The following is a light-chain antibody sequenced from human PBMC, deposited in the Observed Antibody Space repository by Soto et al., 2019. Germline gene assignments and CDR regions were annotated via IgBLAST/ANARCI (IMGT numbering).Light chain of an antibody. CDR3: CSSETRTTSGV. CDR2: EGS. J-gene: IGLJ2*01. V-gene: IGLV2-23*01. Sequence: QSALTQPASVSGSPGQSITISCTGASSDVGSYNLVSWYQQHPGKAPKLMIYEGSKRPSGVSNRFSGSKSGNTASLTISGLQAEDEADYYCCSSETRTTSGVFGGGTKLTVL. CDR1: SSDVGSYNL.